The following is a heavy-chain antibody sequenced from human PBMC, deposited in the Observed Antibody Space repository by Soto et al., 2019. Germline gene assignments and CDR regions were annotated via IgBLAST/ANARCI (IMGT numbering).Heavy chain of an antibody. D-gene: IGHD2-15*01. V-gene: IGHV1-69*13. Sequence: SVKVSCKASGGTFSSYAISWVRQAPGQGLEWMGGIIPIFGTANYAQKFQGRVTITADESTSTAYMELSSLRSEDTAVYYCARVGLDCSGGSCYSLSSYYYYGMDVWGQGTTVPVSS. CDR1: GGTFSSYA. CDR3: ARVGLDCSGGSCYSLSSYYYYGMDV. J-gene: IGHJ6*02. CDR2: IIPIFGTA.